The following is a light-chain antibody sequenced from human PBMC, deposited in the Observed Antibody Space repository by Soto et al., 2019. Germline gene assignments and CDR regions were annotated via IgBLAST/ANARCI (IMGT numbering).Light chain of an antibody. J-gene: IGLJ1*01. CDR3: YSYANSTISLYI. CDR1: ANDIGSYNL. CDR2: EVT. Sequence: QSALTQPASVSGSPGQSITISCTGTANDIGSYNLVSWYQQHPGKAPKLLIYEVTKRPSGVSNRFSGSKSGNTASLTVSGLQAEDEADYYCYSYANSTISLYIFATGNKLTVL. V-gene: IGLV2-23*02.